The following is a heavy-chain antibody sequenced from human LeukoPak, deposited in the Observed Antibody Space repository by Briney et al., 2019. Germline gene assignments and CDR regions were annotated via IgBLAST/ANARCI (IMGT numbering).Heavy chain of an antibody. Sequence: KPGGSLRLSCAASGFTFSSYSMNWVRQAPGKGLEWVSSLSSRSSNLYYAESVKGRFTISRDNAKNSLYLQMNSLRAEDTALYYCARDGGVDGYNSYFDYWGQGTLVTVSS. CDR2: LSSRSSNL. J-gene: IGHJ4*02. CDR1: GFTFSSYS. D-gene: IGHD5-24*01. CDR3: ARDGGVDGYNSYFDY. V-gene: IGHV3-21*01.